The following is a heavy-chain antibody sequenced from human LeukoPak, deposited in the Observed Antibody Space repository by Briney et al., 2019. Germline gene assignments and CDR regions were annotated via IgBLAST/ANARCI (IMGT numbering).Heavy chain of an antibody. CDR3: ARSRSFGNYNWFDP. V-gene: IGHV3-74*01. D-gene: IGHD3-10*01. Sequence: GGSLGLSCAGSGFTFSSYWMHWVRQAPGKGPVWVSRIDGPGSSTNYADSVKGRFTISRDNAKNTLYLQMNSLRAEDTAVYYCARSRSFGNYNWFDPWGQGTLVTVSS. CDR2: IDGPGSST. J-gene: IGHJ5*02. CDR1: GFTFSSYW.